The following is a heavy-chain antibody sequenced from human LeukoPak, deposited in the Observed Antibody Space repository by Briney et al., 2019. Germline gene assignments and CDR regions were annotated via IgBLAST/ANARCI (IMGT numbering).Heavy chain of an antibody. D-gene: IGHD1-26*01. J-gene: IGHJ4*02. Sequence: KPGGSLRLSCAASGFTFSSYSMNWVRQAPGKGLEWVSSISSSSSYIYYADTVKGRFTISRDNAKNSLYLRMNSLRAEDTAVYYCASRVGATDYWGQGTLVTVSS. CDR3: ASRVGATDY. CDR2: ISSSSSYI. CDR1: GFTFSSYS. V-gene: IGHV3-21*01.